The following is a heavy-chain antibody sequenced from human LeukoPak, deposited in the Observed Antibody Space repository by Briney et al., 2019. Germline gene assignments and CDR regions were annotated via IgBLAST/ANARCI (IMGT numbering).Heavy chain of an antibody. Sequence: PGGSLRLSCAASGFIFSKYWMSWVRQAPGKGLEWVASINLEGGENYYVDSVEGRFTIFRDNAKNSLYLQMNSLRAEDTAVYYCSGWYDSGAFDMWGPGTVVIVSS. V-gene: IGHV3-7*01. CDR3: SGWYDSGAFDM. J-gene: IGHJ3*02. D-gene: IGHD6-19*01. CDR2: INLEGGEN. CDR1: GFIFSKYW.